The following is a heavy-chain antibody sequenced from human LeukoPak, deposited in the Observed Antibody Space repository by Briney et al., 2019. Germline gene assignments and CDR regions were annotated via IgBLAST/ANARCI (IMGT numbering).Heavy chain of an antibody. CDR1: GFTFNNFA. CDR2: IYSGGST. V-gene: IGHV3-66*01. CDR3: ATGRVRYFDWLPPHDAFDI. Sequence: GGSLRLSCAASGFTFNNFAMSWVRQAPGKGLEWVSVIYSGGSTYYEDSVKGGFTIPRDNSKNTLDLQMNSLRAEDTAVYYCATGRVRYFDWLPPHDAFDIWGEGTMVTVSS. J-gene: IGHJ3*02. D-gene: IGHD3-9*01.